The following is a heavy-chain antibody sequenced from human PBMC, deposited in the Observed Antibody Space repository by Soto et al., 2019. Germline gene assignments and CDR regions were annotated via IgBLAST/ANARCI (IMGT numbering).Heavy chain of an antibody. V-gene: IGHV4-4*07. CDR1: GASISGFY. CDR3: VRDGTKTLRVWFDP. Sequence: SETLSLTCTVSGASISGFYWSWIRESAGKGLEWIGRIYATGTTDYNPSLKSRVMMSVDTSKKQFSLKLRSVTAADTAVYYCVRDGTKTLRVWFDPWGQGISVTVSS. D-gene: IGHD1-1*01. J-gene: IGHJ5*02. CDR2: IYATGTT.